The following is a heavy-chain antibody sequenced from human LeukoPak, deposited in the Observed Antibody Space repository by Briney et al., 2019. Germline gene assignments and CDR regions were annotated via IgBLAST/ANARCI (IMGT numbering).Heavy chain of an antibody. CDR2: IIPIFGTA. J-gene: IGHJ6*03. V-gene: IGHV1-69*05. CDR3: ASPNCGGDCYAGYYYMDV. Sequence: SVKVSCKASGGTFSSYAISWVRQAPGQGLEWMGGIIPIFGTANYARKFQGRVTITTDESTSTAYMELSSLRSEDTAVYYCASPNCGGDCYAGYYYMDVWGKGTTVTVSS. CDR1: GGTFSSYA. D-gene: IGHD2-21*02.